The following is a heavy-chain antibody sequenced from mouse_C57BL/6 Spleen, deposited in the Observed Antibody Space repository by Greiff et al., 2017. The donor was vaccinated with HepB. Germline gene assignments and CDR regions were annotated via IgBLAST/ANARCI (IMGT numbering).Heavy chain of an antibody. CDR2: IDPSDSYT. J-gene: IGHJ3*01. Sequence: QVQLQQPGAELVMPGASVKLSCKASGYTFTSYWMHWVKQRPGQGLEWIGEIDPSDSYTNYNQKFKGKSTLTVDKSSSTAYMQLSSLTSEDSAVYYCASGNDYLLFAYWGQGTLVTVYA. D-gene: IGHD2-4*01. V-gene: IGHV1-69*01. CDR1: GYTFTSYW. CDR3: ASGNDYLLFAY.